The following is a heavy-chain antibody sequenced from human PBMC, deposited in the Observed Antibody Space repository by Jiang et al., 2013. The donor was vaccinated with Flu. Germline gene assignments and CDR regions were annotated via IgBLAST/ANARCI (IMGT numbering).Heavy chain of an antibody. Sequence: QLVESGAEVKKPGASVKVSCKASGYTFTGYYLHWVRQAPGQGLEWMGWITPNRGGTNYAQKFQGRVTMTMDTSISTAYMELSRLRSDDTAVYYCARDPSGSSQLDYWGQGTLVTVSS. CDR2: ITPNRGGT. J-gene: IGHJ4*02. CDR3: ARDPSGSSQLDY. CDR1: GYTFTGYY. V-gene: IGHV1-2*02. D-gene: IGHD1-26*01.